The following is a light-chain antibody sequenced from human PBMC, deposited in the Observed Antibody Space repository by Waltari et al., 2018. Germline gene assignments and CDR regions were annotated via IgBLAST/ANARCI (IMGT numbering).Light chain of an antibody. CDR3: QHFVRLPAT. Sequence: EIVLTQSPGTLSLSPGERATLSCRASQSVGTYLACYQQKPGQAPRLLIYGASSRATGIPDRFSVSGSGTDFSLTISRLEPEDFAVYYCQHFVRLPATFGQGTKVEIK. CDR1: QSVGTY. J-gene: IGKJ1*01. V-gene: IGKV3-20*01. CDR2: GAS.